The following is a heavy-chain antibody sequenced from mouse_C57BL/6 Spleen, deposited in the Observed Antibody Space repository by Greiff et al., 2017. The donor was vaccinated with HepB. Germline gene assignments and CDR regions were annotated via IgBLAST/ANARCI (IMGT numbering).Heavy chain of an antibody. CDR1: GFTFSDYG. D-gene: IGHD1-1*01. V-gene: IGHV5-17*01. CDR2: ISSGSSTI. Sequence: EVKVEESGGGLVKPGGSLKLSCAASGFTFSDYGMHWVRQAPEKGLEWVAYISSGSSTIYYADTVKGRFTISRDNAKNTLFLQMTSLRSEDTAMYYCARGRSSYWAMDYWGQGTSVTVSS. CDR3: ARGRSSYWAMDY. J-gene: IGHJ4*01.